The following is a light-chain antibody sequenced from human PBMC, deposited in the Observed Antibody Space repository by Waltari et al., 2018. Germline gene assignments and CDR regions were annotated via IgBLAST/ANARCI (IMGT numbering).Light chain of an antibody. V-gene: IGKV1-5*03. CDR1: QSVSSR. Sequence: DLQMAQSPSTLSASVVDRVTITCRASQSVSSRLAWYQQKPGKAPNLLIYKASALETGVPSRFSGSGSATEFTLTISGLQPDDFATYFCQQYGSFPWTFGQGTKVEIK. J-gene: IGKJ1*01. CDR2: KAS. CDR3: QQYGSFPWT.